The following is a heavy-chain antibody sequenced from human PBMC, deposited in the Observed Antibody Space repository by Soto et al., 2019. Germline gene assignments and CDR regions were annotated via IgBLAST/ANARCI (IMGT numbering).Heavy chain of an antibody. CDR3: ARDLPQTHNNWNYIDY. CDR2: ISAYNGNT. Sequence: ASVKVSCKASGYTFTSYGISWVRQAPGQGLEWMGWISAYNGNTNYAQKLQGRVTMTTDTSTSTAYMELRSLRSDDTAVYYCARDLPQTHNNWNYIDYWGQGTLVTVSS. CDR1: GYTFTSYG. D-gene: IGHD1-20*01. V-gene: IGHV1-18*01. J-gene: IGHJ4*02.